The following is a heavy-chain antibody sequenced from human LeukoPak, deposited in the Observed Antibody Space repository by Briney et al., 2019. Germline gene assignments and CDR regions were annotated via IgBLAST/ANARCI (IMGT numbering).Heavy chain of an antibody. D-gene: IGHD2-15*01. CDR1: GGSLSTYY. Sequence: SETLSLTCTVSGGSLSTYYWSWIRQPPGKGLEWIGYIHHSGNTNYNPSLKSRVTISVDTSKNQFSLKLSSVTAADTAVYYCARALRYCSGGSCYSFHYYYMDVWGKGTTVTVSS. V-gene: IGHV4-59*01. J-gene: IGHJ6*03. CDR2: IHHSGNT. CDR3: ARALRYCSGGSCYSFHYYYMDV.